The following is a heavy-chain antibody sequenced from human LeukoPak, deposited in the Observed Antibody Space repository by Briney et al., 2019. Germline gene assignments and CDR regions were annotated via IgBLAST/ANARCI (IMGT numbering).Heavy chain of an antibody. V-gene: IGHV3-30-3*01. J-gene: IGHJ4*02. CDR3: ASDSSD. CDR2: ISYDGSNK. CDR1: GGTFSSYA. Sequence: SCKASGGTFSSYAMHWVRQAPGKGLEWVAVISYDGSNKYYADSVKGRFTISRDNSKNTLYLQMNSLRAEDTAVYYCASDSSDWGQGTLVTVSS. D-gene: IGHD3-10*01.